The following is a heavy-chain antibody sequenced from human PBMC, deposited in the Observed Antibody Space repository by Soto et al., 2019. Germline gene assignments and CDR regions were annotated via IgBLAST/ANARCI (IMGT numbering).Heavy chain of an antibody. Sequence: GGSLRLSCAASGFTFSSYGMHWVRQAPGKGLEWVAVIWYDGTNKYYADSVKGRFTISRDNSKNKLYLQMNSLRAEDTAVYYCARDAYDSSGYYPFDYWGQGTLVTVSS. D-gene: IGHD3-22*01. V-gene: IGHV3-33*01. J-gene: IGHJ4*02. CDR1: GFTFSSYG. CDR3: ARDAYDSSGYYPFDY. CDR2: IWYDGTNK.